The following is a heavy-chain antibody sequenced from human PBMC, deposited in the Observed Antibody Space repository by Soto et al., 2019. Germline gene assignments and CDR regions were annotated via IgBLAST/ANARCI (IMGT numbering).Heavy chain of an antibody. CDR3: ARGRYCLTGRCFPNWLDS. Sequence: LSLTCSVSGDSISTVDYFWAWIRQPPGQALEYIGYIYKSTTTYYNPSFESRVAISLDTSKSQFSLNVTSVTAADTAVYFCARGRYCLTGRCFPNWLDSWGQGTLVTVSS. J-gene: IGHJ5*01. V-gene: IGHV4-30-4*01. CDR2: IYKSTTT. D-gene: IGHD2-15*01. CDR1: GDSISTVDYF.